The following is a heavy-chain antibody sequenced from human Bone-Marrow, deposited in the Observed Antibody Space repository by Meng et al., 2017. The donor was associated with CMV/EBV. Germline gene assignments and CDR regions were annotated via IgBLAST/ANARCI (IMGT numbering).Heavy chain of an antibody. Sequence: GSLRLSCTVSGYSISSGYYWGWIRQPPGKGLEWIGSIYHSGSTYYNPSLKSRVTISVDTSRNQFSLKLTSVTAADTAVYYCARHHFSSHHLDFWGQGALVTVSS. D-gene: IGHD6-13*01. CDR3: ARHHFSSHHLDF. CDR1: GYSISSGYY. V-gene: IGHV4-38-2*02. CDR2: IYHSGST. J-gene: IGHJ4*02.